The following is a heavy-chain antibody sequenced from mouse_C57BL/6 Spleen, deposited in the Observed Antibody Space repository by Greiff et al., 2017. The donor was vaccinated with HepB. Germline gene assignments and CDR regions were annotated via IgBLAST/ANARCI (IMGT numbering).Heavy chain of an antibody. CDR1: GYTFTSYW. V-gene: IGHV1-59*01. J-gene: IGHJ2*01. CDR2: IDPSDSYT. CDR3: ARDLGRGYFDY. Sequence: QVQLQQPGAELVRPGTSVKLSCKASGYTFTSYWMHWVKQRPGQGLEWIGVIDPSDSYTNYNQKFKGKATLTVDTSSSTAYMQLSSLTSEDSAVYYCARDLGRGYFDYWGQGTTLTVSS. D-gene: IGHD4-1*01.